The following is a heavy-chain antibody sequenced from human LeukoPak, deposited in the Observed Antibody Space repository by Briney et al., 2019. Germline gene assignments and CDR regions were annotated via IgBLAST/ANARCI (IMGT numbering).Heavy chain of an antibody. Sequence: GGSLRLSCATSGFAFSSYGMHWVRQAPGKGLEWVTFIRYDGSIRYYADSVKGRFTISRDNSKNTLYLQMNSLKAEDTAVYYCAKIANTGATDNWGQGTLVTVSS. CDR3: AKIANTGATDN. V-gene: IGHV3-30*02. CDR1: GFAFSSYG. J-gene: IGHJ4*02. CDR2: IRYDGSIR. D-gene: IGHD2-8*02.